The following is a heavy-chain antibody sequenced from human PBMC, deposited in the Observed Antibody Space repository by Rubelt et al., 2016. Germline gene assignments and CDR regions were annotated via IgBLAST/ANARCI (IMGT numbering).Heavy chain of an antibody. D-gene: IGHD2-15*01. CDR1: GYIFTRYG. V-gene: IGHV1-18*01. CDR3: ARVGSGGGVYAMDV. J-gene: IGHJ6*02. CDR2: ISAYNGNT. Sequence: QVQLVQSGAEVKKPGASVKVSCKASGYIFTRYGISWVRQAPGQGLEWMGWISAYNGNTKYTQNLQGRVTMTTDTSTSTAYMELRGLRSDDSAVYYCARVGSGGGVYAMDVWGQGTTVIVSS.